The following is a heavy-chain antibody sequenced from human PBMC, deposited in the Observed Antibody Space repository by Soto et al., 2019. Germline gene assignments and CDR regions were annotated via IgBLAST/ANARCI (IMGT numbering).Heavy chain of an antibody. CDR1: SGSISSSNW. CDR3: ARYCSGGSCFHAKTYAFDI. V-gene: IGHV4-4*02. Sequence: SETLSLTCAVSSGSISSSNWWSWVRQPPGKGLEWIGEIYHSGSTNYNPSLKSRVTISVDKSKNQFSLKLSSVTAADTAVYYCARYCSGGSCFHAKTYAFDIWGQGTMVTVSS. D-gene: IGHD2-15*01. CDR2: IYHSGST. J-gene: IGHJ3*02.